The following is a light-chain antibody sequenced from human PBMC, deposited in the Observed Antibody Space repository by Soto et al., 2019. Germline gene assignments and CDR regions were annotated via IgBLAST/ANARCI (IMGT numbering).Light chain of an antibody. CDR2: EAS. J-gene: IGKJ5*01. V-gene: IGKV1-9*01. CDR1: HDISTF. CDR3: QLLCSFPFS. Sequence: DIQLTQSPSLLSASIGDRVTITCRASHDISTFLSWYQQKPGKAPKLLIYEASTLQSGVPSRFRGSESGTEFTLAISGLLPEDSAAYHCQLLCSFPFSFDQGTRL.